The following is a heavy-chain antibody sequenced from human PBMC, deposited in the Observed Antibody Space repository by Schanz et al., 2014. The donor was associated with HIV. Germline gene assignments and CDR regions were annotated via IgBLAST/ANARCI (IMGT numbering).Heavy chain of an antibody. J-gene: IGHJ4*02. CDR1: GFTFSTYA. V-gene: IGHV3-30-3*01. D-gene: IGHD3-22*01. CDR3: AKDISNYYDSSAFDY. CDR2: ISFDGSNK. Sequence: QVRLVQSGGGVVQPGRSLRLSCAASGFTFSTYAMHWVRQAPGKGLEWMAVISFDGSNKYYADSVKGQFTISRDNSKNMLFLQMNSLRAEDTAVYYCAKDISNYYDSSAFDYWGQGTLVSVPS.